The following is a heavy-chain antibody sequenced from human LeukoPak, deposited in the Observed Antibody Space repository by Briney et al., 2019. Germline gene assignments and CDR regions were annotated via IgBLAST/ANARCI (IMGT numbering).Heavy chain of an antibody. Sequence: GGSLRLSCATSGFTFSSYAFHWVRQAPGKGLEWVSVISYDGSNKYYADSVKGRFTISRDNSKHTLYLQMNSLRTEDTAVYYCARVTDSSGYYYTAPNDYWGQGTLVTVSS. CDR3: ARVTDSSGYYYTAPNDY. CDR2: ISYDGSNK. V-gene: IGHV3-30-3*01. D-gene: IGHD3-22*01. CDR1: GFTFSSYA. J-gene: IGHJ4*02.